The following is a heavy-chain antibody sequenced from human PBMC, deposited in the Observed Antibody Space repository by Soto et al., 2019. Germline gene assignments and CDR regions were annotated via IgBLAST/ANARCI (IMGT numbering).Heavy chain of an antibody. V-gene: IGHV3-23*01. CDR1: GFTFSSYV. Sequence: EVQLLESGGGLVQPGGSLRLSCAASGFTFSSYVMSWVRQAPGKGLEWVSAISGSGGSTYYADSVKGRFTISRDNSKNTLYLQMNSLRAEDTAVYYCAKDNSLMVRGVIITNWFDPWGQGTLVTVSS. CDR3: AKDNSLMVRGVIITNWFDP. D-gene: IGHD3-10*01. J-gene: IGHJ5*02. CDR2: ISGSGGST.